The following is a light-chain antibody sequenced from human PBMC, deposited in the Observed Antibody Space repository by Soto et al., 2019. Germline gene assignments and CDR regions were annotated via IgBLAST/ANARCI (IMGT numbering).Light chain of an antibody. J-gene: IGLJ1*01. CDR3: CSYTSSSTYV. V-gene: IGLV2-14*03. CDR1: SSDVGGYNY. CDR2: DVT. Sequence: QSALTQPASVSGSPGQSITFSCTGTSSDVGGYNYVSWYQQHPGKAPKLMIYDVTNRPSGVSDRFSGSKSGNTASLTISGLQAEDEADYYCCSYTSSSTYVLGTGTKLTVL.